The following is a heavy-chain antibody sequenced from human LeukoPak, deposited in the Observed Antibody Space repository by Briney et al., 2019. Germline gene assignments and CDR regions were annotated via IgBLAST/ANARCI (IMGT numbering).Heavy chain of an antibody. D-gene: IGHD3-3*01. V-gene: IGHV4-39*01. J-gene: IGHJ6*02. Sequence: WVRQPPGKGLEWIGRIYYSGSTYNNPSLKSLVTISVDTSKNQFSLKLSSVTAADTAVYYCARIRNYYDFWSGYYKGPDYYYGMDVWGQGTTVTVSS. CDR2: IYYSGST. CDR3: ARIRNYYDFWSGYYKGPDYYYGMDV.